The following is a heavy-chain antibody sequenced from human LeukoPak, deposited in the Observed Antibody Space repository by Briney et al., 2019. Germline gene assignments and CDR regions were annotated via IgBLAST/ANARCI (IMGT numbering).Heavy chain of an antibody. CDR1: GFTFDDYA. CDR3: AKGTSSWHEVDY. CDR2: ISWDGGST. J-gene: IGHJ4*02. Sequence: GGSLRLSCAASGFTFDDYAMHWVRQAPGKGLEWVSLISWDGGSTYYADSVKGRFTISRDNSKNSLYLQMNSLRAEDTALYYCAKGTSSWHEVDYWGQGTLVTVSS. V-gene: IGHV3-43D*03. D-gene: IGHD6-13*01.